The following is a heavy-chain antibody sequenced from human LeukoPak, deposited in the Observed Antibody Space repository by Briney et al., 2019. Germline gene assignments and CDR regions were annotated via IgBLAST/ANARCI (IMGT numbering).Heavy chain of an antibody. CDR3: ARQHCSGGDCYFFD. Sequence: QSGGSLRLSCAASGFTFSSYGMHWVRQAPGKGLEWVALIWYDGNNKYYADSVKGRFTISRDNSKNTLYLQLNSLRAEDTAVYYCARQHCSGGDCYFFDWGRGTLVTVSS. D-gene: IGHD2-15*01. CDR1: GFTFSSYG. CDR2: IWYDGNNK. V-gene: IGHV3-33*01. J-gene: IGHJ4*02.